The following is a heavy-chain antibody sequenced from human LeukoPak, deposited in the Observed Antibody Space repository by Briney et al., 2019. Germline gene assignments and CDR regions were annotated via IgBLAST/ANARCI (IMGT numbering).Heavy chain of an antibody. V-gene: IGHV4-34*01. D-gene: IGHD5-18*01. CDR3: ARAGYSYGDGGFDI. CDR2: INHSGST. CDR1: GGSFSGYY. J-gene: IGHJ3*02. Sequence: SETLSLTCAVYGGSFSGYYWSWIRQAPGKGLEWIGEINHSGSTNYNPSLKSRVTISVDTSKNQFSLKLNSVTAADTAVYYCARAGYSYGDGGFDIWGQGTMVTVSS.